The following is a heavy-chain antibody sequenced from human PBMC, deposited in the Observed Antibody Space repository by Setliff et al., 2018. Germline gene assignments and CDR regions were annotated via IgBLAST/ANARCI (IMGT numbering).Heavy chain of an antibody. V-gene: IGHV4-38-2*02. D-gene: IGHD3-3*01. J-gene: IGHJ4*02. CDR1: GYSISSGYY. CDR2: IYYSGST. Sequence: LSLTCAVSGYSISSGYYWGWIRQPPGKGLEWIGSIYYSGSTYYNPSLKSRVTISVDTSKNQFSLKLSSVTAADTAVYYCARDKRQYNFWSGYYGSWGNYFDYWGQGTLVTVSS. CDR3: ARDKRQYNFWSGYYGSWGNYFDY.